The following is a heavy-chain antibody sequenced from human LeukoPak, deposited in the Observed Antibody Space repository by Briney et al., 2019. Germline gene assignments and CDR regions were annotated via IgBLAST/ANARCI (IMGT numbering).Heavy chain of an antibody. CDR1: GFTFSTYS. CDR3: ARGGIITSYAFEI. CDR2: INSRSNYI. D-gene: IGHD1-26*01. J-gene: IGHJ3*02. Sequence: PGGSLRLSCAASGFTFSTYSMNWVRQAPGKGLEWVSSINSRSNYIYYADSVKGRFTISRDNAKNSLYLQMSSLRAEDTAVYYCARGGIITSYAFEIWGQGAMVTVSS. V-gene: IGHV3-21*01.